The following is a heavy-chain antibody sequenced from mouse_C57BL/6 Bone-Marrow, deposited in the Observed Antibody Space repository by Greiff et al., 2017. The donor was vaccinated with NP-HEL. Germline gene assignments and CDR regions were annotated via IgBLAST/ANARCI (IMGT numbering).Heavy chain of an antibody. D-gene: IGHD2-3*01. CDR3: ARKDGYYYYYAMDY. V-gene: IGHV1-64*01. Sequence: QVQLQQPGAELVKPGASVKLSCKASGYTFTSYWMHWVKQRPGQGLEWIGMIHPNSGSTNYNEKFKSKATLTVAKSYSTAYMQLSSLTSEVSAVYYCARKDGYYYYYAMDYWGQGTSVTVSS. J-gene: IGHJ4*01. CDR1: GYTFTSYW. CDR2: IHPNSGST.